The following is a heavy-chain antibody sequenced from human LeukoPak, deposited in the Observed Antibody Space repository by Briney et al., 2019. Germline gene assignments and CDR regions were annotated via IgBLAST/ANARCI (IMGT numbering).Heavy chain of an antibody. V-gene: IGHV3-23*01. Sequence: GGSLRLSCAASGFTFSSYAMSWVRQAPGKGLEWVSGISGSGGSTYYADSVKGRFTISRDNSKNTLYLQMNSLRAEDTAVYYCAKDPHYGGNSHFVDYWGQGTLVTVSS. J-gene: IGHJ4*02. D-gene: IGHD4-23*01. CDR3: AKDPHYGGNSHFVDY. CDR2: ISGSGGST. CDR1: GFTFSSYA.